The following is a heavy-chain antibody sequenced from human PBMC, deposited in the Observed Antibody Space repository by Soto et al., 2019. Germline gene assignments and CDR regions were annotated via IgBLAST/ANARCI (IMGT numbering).Heavy chain of an antibody. CDR2: INHSGST. CDR3: ARLLGRNIVVVPAAHSDY. J-gene: IGHJ4*02. V-gene: IGHV4-34*01. Sequence: QVQLQQWGAGLLKPSETLSLTCAVYGGSFSGYYWSWIRQPPGKGLEWIGEINHSGSTNYKPSLNSRVTRSVDTSKKQFSLKLSSVTAADTAVYYCARLLGRNIVVVPAAHSDYWGQGTLVTVSS. D-gene: IGHD2-2*01. CDR1: GGSFSGYY.